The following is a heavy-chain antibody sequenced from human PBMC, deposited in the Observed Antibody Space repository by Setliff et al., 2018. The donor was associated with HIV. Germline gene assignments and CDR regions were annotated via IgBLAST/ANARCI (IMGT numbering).Heavy chain of an antibody. V-gene: IGHV7-4-1*02. D-gene: IGHD2-8*02. CDR2: INTETGNP. CDR3: ARVGSYWSTFDY. CDR1: GYTFTTYG. J-gene: IGHJ4*02. Sequence: ASVKVSCKASGYTFTTYGISWVRQAPGQGPEWMGWINTETGNPMYAQDFRGRLVFSLDSSVNTAYLQINSLKTEDTAMYYCARVGSYWSTFDYWGQGALVTVSS.